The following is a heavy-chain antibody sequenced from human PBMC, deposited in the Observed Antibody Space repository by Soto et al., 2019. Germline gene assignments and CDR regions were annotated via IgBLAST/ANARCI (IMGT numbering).Heavy chain of an antibody. J-gene: IGHJ4*02. CDR1: GFTFRIYA. Sequence: PGWSLRLSCAASGFTFRIYAMSWVRQAPGKGLECVSTITGNGGTSYADFVRGRFTISRDNSKNTLYLQMNSLRAEDTAVYYCAKDAPGSGWLSDYWGQGTLVTVSS. D-gene: IGHD3-22*01. CDR3: AKDAPGSGWLSDY. V-gene: IGHV3-23*01. CDR2: ITGNGGT.